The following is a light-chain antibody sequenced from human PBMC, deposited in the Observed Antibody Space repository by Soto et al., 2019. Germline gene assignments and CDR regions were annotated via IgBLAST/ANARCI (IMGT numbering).Light chain of an antibody. CDR2: AAS. CDR1: QSISSW. V-gene: IGKV1-39*01. Sequence: DIQMTQSPSTLSASVGDRVTITCRASQSISSWLAWYQRKPGKAPKLLIYAASSLQSGVPSRFSGSGSGTDFTLTISSLQPEDFATYYCQQSYRTPYTFGQGTKVDIK. J-gene: IGKJ2*01. CDR3: QQSYRTPYT.